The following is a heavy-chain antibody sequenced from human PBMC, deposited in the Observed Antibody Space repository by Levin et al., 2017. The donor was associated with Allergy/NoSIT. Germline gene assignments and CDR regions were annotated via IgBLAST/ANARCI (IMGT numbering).Heavy chain of an antibody. CDR2: ISGGSSLI. J-gene: IGHJ3*02. CDR1: GFTFSSYG. V-gene: IGHV3-48*02. D-gene: IGHD4-17*01. Sequence: GGSLRLSCAASGFTFSSYGMNWVRQAPGKGLEWVSYISGGSSLIYYADSMKGRFTISRDNARNSLYLQMNSLRDEDTALYYCARDRDDYGDPDGAFDIWGQGTMVIVSS. CDR3: ARDRDDYGDPDGAFDI.